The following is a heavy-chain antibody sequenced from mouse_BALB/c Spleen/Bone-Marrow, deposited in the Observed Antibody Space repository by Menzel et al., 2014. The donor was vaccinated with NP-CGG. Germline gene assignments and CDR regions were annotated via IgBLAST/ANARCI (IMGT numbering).Heavy chain of an antibody. J-gene: IGHJ1*01. V-gene: IGHV1S81*02. CDR3: TRSNYGYWYFDV. CDR2: INPSNGGT. CDR1: GYTFSSYY. D-gene: IGHD1-1*01. Sequence: VQLQQSGAELVKPGASVKLSCKASGYTFSSYYMYWVKQRPGQGLEWIGEINPSNGGTEFNEKFKSKATLTVDKSSSTAYMQLSSLTSEDSAVYYCTRSNYGYWYFDVWGAGTTVTVSP.